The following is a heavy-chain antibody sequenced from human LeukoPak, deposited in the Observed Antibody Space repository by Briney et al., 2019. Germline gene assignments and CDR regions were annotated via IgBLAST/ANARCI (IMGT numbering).Heavy chain of an antibody. CDR2: IYSSGSA. V-gene: IGHV4-4*07. J-gene: IGHJ4*02. D-gene: IGHD6-13*01. Sequence: PSETLSLTCTVSGGSISTYYWKWIRQPAGQGLEWIGHIYSSGSANYNPSLKSRVTMSVDTSKNQFSLRLTSVTAADTAVYYCARRAGNSWFFDYWGQGILVTVS. CDR3: ARRAGNSWFFDY. CDR1: GGSISTYY.